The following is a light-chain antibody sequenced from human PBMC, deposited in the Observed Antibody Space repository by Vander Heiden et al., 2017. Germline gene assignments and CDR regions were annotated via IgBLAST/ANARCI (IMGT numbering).Light chain of an antibody. CDR1: QSVSSY. J-gene: IGKJ4*01. V-gene: IGKV3-11*01. CDR3: QQRSNWPPFT. CDR2: DAS. Sequence: EIVLTQSPATLPLSPGERATLSCRASQSVSSYLAWYQQKPGQAPRLLIYDASNRATGIPARFSGSGSGTDFTLTISSREPEDFAVFYCQQRSNWPPFTFGGGTKVEIK.